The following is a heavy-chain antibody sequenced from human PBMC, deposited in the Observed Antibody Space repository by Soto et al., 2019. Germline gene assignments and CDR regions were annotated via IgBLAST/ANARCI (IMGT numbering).Heavy chain of an antibody. CDR2: ISGGGGST. J-gene: IGHJ4*02. V-gene: IGHV3-23*01. Sequence: GGSLRLSCAASGFTFSSYAMSWVRQAPGKGLEWVSAISGGGGSTNYADSVKGRFTISRDDSKNTLYLQMNSLRAEDTAVYYCAKDFQGLWFGESDWGQGTLVTVSS. CDR3: AKDFQGLWFGESD. CDR1: GFTFSSYA. D-gene: IGHD3-10*01.